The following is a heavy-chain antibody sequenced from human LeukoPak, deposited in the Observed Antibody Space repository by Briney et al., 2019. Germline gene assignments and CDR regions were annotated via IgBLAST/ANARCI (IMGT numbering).Heavy chain of an antibody. J-gene: IGHJ6*02. D-gene: IGHD4-17*01. CDR3: ARARGDYLYYYYGMDV. V-gene: IGHV1-46*01. CDR1: GYSFTSYY. Sequence: ASVKVSCKTSGYSFTSYYVHWVRQAPGQGLEWMGLVNPSGVTPPTYAQNFQGRVTMTSDTSTSTVYVELRSLRSDDTAVYYCARARGDYLYYYYGMDVWGQGTTVTVSS. CDR2: VNPSGVTP.